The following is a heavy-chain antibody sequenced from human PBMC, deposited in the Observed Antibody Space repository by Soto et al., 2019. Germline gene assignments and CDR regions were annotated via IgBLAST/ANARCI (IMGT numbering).Heavy chain of an antibody. Sequence: QVQLVESGGGVVQPGRSLRLSCAASGFTFSSYGMHWVRQAPGKGLEWVAVIWYDGSNKYYADSVKGRFTISRDNSKNTLYLQMNSLRAEDTAVYYCARTCFSSVDRVNRRYFDYWGQGTLVTVSS. CDR3: ARTCFSSVDRVNRRYFDY. D-gene: IGHD2-21*02. CDR1: GFTFSSYG. CDR2: IWYDGSNK. V-gene: IGHV3-33*01. J-gene: IGHJ4*02.